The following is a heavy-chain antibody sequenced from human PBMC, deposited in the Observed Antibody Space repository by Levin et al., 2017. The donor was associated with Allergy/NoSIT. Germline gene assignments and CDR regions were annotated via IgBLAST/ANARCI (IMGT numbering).Heavy chain of an antibody. CDR2: ISYDGTNK. J-gene: IGHJ4*02. D-gene: IGHD2-15*01. CDR3: ARDASRGGADYYFDY. CDR1: GFTFSSYP. V-gene: IGHV3-30-3*01. Sequence: GESLKISCAASGFTFSSYPMHWVRQAPGKGLEWVAVISYDGTNKYYADSVKGRFTISRDNSKNTLYLQMNSLRAEDTALYYCARDASRGGADYYFDYWGQGTLVTVSS.